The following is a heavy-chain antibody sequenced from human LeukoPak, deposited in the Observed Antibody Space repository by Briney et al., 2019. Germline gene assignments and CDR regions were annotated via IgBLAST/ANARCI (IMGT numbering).Heavy chain of an antibody. Sequence: SETLSLTCSVSGGPIGSYYWNWIRQPPGKGLEWIGYIYYIGTTNYNPSLKNRVTISEDTSKNQFSLKLRSVIAADTAVYYCARGPPGGYGSGSYDAFDIWGQGTMVTVSS. J-gene: IGHJ3*02. V-gene: IGHV4-59*13. CDR3: ARGPPGGYGSGSYDAFDI. CDR1: GGPIGSYY. D-gene: IGHD3-10*01. CDR2: IYYIGTT.